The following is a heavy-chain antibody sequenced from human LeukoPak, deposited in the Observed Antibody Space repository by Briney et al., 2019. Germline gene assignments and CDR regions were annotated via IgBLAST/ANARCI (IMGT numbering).Heavy chain of an antibody. Sequence: SGGSLRLSCAASGFTFGSYAMSWVRQAPGKGLEWVSSLNSNGGATYYSDSVKGRFTSSRDNSKNMLYLQMHSLTAEDTAVYYCAKATYSGSFPYFDYWGQGTLVTVSS. D-gene: IGHD1-26*01. CDR3: AKATYSGSFPYFDY. CDR1: GFTFGSYA. V-gene: IGHV3-23*01. CDR2: LNSNGGAT. J-gene: IGHJ4*02.